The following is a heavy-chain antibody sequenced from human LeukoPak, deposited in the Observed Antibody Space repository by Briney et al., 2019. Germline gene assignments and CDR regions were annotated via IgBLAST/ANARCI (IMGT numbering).Heavy chain of an antibody. V-gene: IGHV3-23*01. CDR2: ISGSGGST. D-gene: IGHD2-2*02. CDR3: AKTDCSSTSCYTVDY. Sequence: GGSLRLSCAASGFTFSSYAMSWVRQAPGKGLEWASAISGSGGSTYYADSVKGRFTISRNNSKNTLYLQMNSLRAEDTAVYYCAKTDCSSTSCYTVDYWGQGTLVTVSS. CDR1: GFTFSSYA. J-gene: IGHJ4*02.